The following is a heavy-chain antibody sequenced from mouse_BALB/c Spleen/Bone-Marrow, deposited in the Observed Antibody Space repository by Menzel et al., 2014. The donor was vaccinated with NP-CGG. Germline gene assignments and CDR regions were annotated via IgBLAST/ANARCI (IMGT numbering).Heavy chain of an antibody. CDR2: IRNKANGYTT. Sequence: EVMLVESGGGLVQPGDSLRLSCATSGFTFTDYYMNWVRQPPGKALEWLGFIRNKANGYTTEYSASVKGRFTISRDNSQSILYLQMNTLSAEDSATYYCARDRGLTYFDYWGQGTTLTVSS. D-gene: IGHD2-4*01. CDR3: ARDRGLTYFDY. J-gene: IGHJ2*01. V-gene: IGHV7-3*02. CDR1: GFTFTDYY.